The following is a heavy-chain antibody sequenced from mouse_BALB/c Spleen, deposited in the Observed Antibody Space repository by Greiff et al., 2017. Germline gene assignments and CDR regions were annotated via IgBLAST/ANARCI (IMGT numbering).Heavy chain of an antibody. Sequence: EVMLVESGGDLVKPGGSLKLSCAASGFTFSSYGMSWVRQTPDKRLEWVATISSGGSYTYYPDSVKGRFTISRDNAKNTLYLQMSSLKSEDTAMYYCARQLYYGSSYGFAYWGQGTLVTVSA. CDR2: ISSGGSYT. V-gene: IGHV5-6*02. J-gene: IGHJ3*01. D-gene: IGHD1-1*01. CDR3: ARQLYYGSSYGFAY. CDR1: GFTFSSYG.